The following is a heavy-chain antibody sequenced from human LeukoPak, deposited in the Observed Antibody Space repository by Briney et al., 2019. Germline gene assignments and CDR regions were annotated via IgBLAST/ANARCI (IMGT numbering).Heavy chain of an antibody. CDR1: GFTFSSYA. Sequence: GRSLRLPCAASGFTFSSYAMHWVRQAPGKGLEWVAVISYDGSNKYYADSVKGRFTISRDNSKNTLYLQMNSLRAEDTAVYYCARDLRFGGAFDIWGQGTMVTVSS. V-gene: IGHV3-30*01. D-gene: IGHD3-3*01. CDR3: ARDLRFGGAFDI. J-gene: IGHJ3*02. CDR2: ISYDGSNK.